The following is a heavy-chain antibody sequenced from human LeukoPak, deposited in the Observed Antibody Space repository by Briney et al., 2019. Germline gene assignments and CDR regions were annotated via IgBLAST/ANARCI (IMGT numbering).Heavy chain of an antibody. V-gene: IGHV1-69*05. Sequence: SVKVSCKASGGTFSSYAISWVRQAPGQGLEWMGGIIPIFGTANYAQKFQGRVTITTDESTSTAYMELSSLRSEDTAVYYCARGTAYCYDSSGYYYFDYWGQGTLVTVSS. D-gene: IGHD3-22*01. J-gene: IGHJ4*02. CDR3: ARGTAYCYDSSGYYYFDY. CDR2: IIPIFGTA. CDR1: GGTFSSYA.